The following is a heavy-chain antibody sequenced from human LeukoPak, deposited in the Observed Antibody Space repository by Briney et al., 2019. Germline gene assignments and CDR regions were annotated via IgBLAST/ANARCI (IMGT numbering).Heavy chain of an antibody. CDR1: GYSFTSYW. J-gene: IGHJ3*02. CDR2: IYPGDSGT. Sequence: GESLKISCKGSGYSFTSYWIGWVRQMPGKGLEWMGIIYPGDSGTGYSPSFQGQVTISADKSISTAYLQWSSLKASDTAMYYCARPLEGYYDILTGYYFDAFDIWGQGTMVTVSS. D-gene: IGHD3-9*01. V-gene: IGHV5-51*01. CDR3: ARPLEGYYDILTGYYFDAFDI.